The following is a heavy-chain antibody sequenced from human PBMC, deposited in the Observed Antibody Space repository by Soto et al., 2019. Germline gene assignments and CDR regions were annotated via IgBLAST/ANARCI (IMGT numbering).Heavy chain of an antibody. CDR1: GYTFTIYY. V-gene: IGHV1-46*01. Sequence: GVSVKVSCKASGYTFTIYYMHWVRQAPGQGLEWMGIINPSGGSTSYAQKFQGRVTMTRDTSTSTVYMELSSLRSEDTAVYYCARDIVVGTDYYYYGMDVWGQGTTVTVSS. D-gene: IGHD2-2*01. CDR3: ARDIVVGTDYYYYGMDV. J-gene: IGHJ6*02. CDR2: INPSGGST.